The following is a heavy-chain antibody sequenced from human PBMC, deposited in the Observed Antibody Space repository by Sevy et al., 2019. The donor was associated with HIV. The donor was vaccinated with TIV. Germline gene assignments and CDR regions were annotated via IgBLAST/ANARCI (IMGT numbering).Heavy chain of an antibody. CDR1: GFSFSNYA. J-gene: IGHJ4*02. CDR2: ISAGGENT. V-gene: IGHV3-23*01. D-gene: IGHD3-10*01. Sequence: GGSLRLSCAASGFSFSNYAMNWVRQAPGKGPEWVSGISAGGENTYYAGSVKGRFTISRDNSKNTLYLQMKRLGAEDTAVYHCAKDSGDYGSGGYYRPLDYWGQGTLVTVSS. CDR3: AKDSGDYGSGGYYRPLDY.